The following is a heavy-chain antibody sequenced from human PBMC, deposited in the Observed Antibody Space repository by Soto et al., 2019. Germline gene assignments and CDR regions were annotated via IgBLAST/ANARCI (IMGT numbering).Heavy chain of an antibody. CDR1: GYSFTSYW. CDR2: IDPSDSYT. J-gene: IGHJ5*02. CDR3: ARHKAFYYDSSGA. V-gene: IGHV5-10-1*01. Sequence: GESLKISCKGSGYSFTSYWISWVRQMPGKGLEWMGRIDPSDSYTNYSPSFQGHVTMSADKSINTAYLQWSSLKASDSAMYYCARHKAFYYDSSGAWGQGSLGTVS. D-gene: IGHD3-22*01.